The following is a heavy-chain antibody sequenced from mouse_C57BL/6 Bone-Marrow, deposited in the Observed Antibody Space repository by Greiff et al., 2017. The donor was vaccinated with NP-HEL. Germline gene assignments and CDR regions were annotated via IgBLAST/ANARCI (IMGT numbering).Heavy chain of an antibody. CDR1: GYSITSGYY. D-gene: IGHD2-4*01. J-gene: IGHJ2*01. V-gene: IGHV3-6*01. CDR3: ARRRDYDYDDYFDY. CDR2: ISYDGSN. Sequence: EVQRVESGPGLVKPSQSLSLTCSVTGYSITSGYYWNWIRQFPGNKLEWMGYISYDGSNNYNPSLKNRISITRDTSKNQFFLKLNSVTTEDTATYYCARRRDYDYDDYFDYWGQGTTLTVSS.